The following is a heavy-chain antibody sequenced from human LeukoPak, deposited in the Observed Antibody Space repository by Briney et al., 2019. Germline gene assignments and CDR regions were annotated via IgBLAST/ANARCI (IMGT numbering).Heavy chain of an antibody. V-gene: IGHV4-39*01. CDR1: GGSTSSNNYY. J-gene: IGHJ4*02. D-gene: IGHD6-13*01. CDR2: IYYSGST. Sequence: PSETLPLTCTVSGGSTSSNNYYWGWIRQPPGMALEWIGSIYYSGSTYYNPSLKSRVTISVDTSKNQFSLKLSSVTAADTAVYYCAGVLAAPKYYFDYWGQGTLVTVSS. CDR3: AGVLAAPKYYFDY.